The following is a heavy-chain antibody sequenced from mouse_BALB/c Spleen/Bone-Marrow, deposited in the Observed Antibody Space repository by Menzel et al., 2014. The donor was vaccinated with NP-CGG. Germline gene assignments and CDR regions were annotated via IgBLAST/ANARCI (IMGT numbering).Heavy chain of an antibody. V-gene: IGHV3-2*02. CDR3: ARGGYGYAVDY. D-gene: IGHD2-14*01. CDR1: GYSITSDYA. Sequence: EVKLMESGPGLVKPSHSLSLTCTVTGYSITSDYAWNWIRQFPGNKLEWMGYISYSGSTSYNPSLKSRISITRDTSKNQFFLQLNSVTTEDTATYYCARGGYGYAVDYGGQGTTVTVSA. CDR2: ISYSGST. J-gene: IGHJ4*01.